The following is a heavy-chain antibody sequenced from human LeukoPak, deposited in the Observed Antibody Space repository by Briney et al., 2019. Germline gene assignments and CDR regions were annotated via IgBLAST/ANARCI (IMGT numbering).Heavy chain of an antibody. CDR2: IYYSGYT. Sequence: SETLSLTCTVSGGSISSYYWSWIRQPPGKGLEWIGYIYYSGYTNYNPSLKSRVTISVDTSKNQFSLKLSSVTAADTAVYYCARTTMVRGTYYMDVWGKGTTVTISS. CDR1: GGSISSYY. V-gene: IGHV4-59*01. D-gene: IGHD3-10*01. J-gene: IGHJ6*03. CDR3: ARTTMVRGTYYMDV.